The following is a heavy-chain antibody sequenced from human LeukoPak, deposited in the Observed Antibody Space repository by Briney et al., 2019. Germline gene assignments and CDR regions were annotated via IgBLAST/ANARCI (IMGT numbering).Heavy chain of an antibody. CDR1: GYTFTSYD. Sequence: ASVKVSCKASGYTFTSYDINWVRQATGQGLEWMGWMNPNSGNTGYAQKFQGRVNMTRNTSISTAYMELSSLRSEDTAVYYCARGFRARVVATTTYFYYMDVWGKGTTVTVSS. V-gene: IGHV1-8*01. CDR3: ARGFRARVVATTTYFYYMDV. CDR2: MNPNSGNT. J-gene: IGHJ6*03. D-gene: IGHD5-12*01.